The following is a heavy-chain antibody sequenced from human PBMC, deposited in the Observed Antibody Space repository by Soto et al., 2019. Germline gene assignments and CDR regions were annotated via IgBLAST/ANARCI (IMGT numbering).Heavy chain of an antibody. CDR1: GFTFISYN. J-gene: IGHJ6*02. V-gene: IGHV3-21*01. CDR3: ARALRYGMDA. CDR2: ISSSSSYI. Sequence: PGGSLRLSCAASGFTFISYNMNWVRQAPGKGLEWVSSISSSSSYIYYADSVKGRFTISRDNAKNSLYLQMNSLRAEDTAVYYCARALRYGMDAWGQGTTVTVSS.